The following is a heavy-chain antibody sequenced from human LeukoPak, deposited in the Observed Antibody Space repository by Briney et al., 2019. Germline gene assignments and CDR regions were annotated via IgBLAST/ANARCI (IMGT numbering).Heavy chain of an antibody. CDR1: GFTFSSYA. J-gene: IGHJ4*02. V-gene: IGHV3-30-3*01. Sequence: GGSLRLSCAAPGFTFSSYAMHWVRQAPGKGLEWVAVISYDGSNKYYADSVKGRFTISRDNPKNTLYLQMNSLRAEDTAVYYCAMEQRKYSAGFTIDYWGQGTLVTVSS. CDR3: AMEQRKYSAGFTIDY. CDR2: ISYDGSNK. D-gene: IGHD2-15*01.